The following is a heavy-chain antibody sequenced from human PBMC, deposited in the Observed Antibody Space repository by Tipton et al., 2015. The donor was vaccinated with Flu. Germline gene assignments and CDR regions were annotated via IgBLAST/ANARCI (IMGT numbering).Heavy chain of an antibody. CDR2: IYYSGST. Sequence: GLVKPSETLSLTCTVSGGSISSYYWSWIWQPPGKGLEWIGYIYYSGSTNYNPSLKSRVTISVDTSKNQFSLKLSSVTAADTAVYYCARDYYDSSGYYYQDWGQGTLVTVSS. CDR3: ARDYYDSSGYYYQD. D-gene: IGHD3-22*01. CDR1: GGSISSYY. J-gene: IGHJ4*02. V-gene: IGHV4-59*01.